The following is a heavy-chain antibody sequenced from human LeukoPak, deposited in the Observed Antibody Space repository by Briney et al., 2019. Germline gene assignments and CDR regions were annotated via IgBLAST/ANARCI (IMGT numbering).Heavy chain of an antibody. V-gene: IGHV3-23*01. Sequence: GGSLRLSCAASRFTLSTYGMSWVRQAPGKGLEWVSSISGSGGRTNYADSVKGRFTISRDNSKKTLYLQMNSLRDEDTAVYYCAKSSYYDSSGYYREYYFDFGGQGTLVTVSS. J-gene: IGHJ4*02. CDR3: AKSSYYDSSGYYREYYFDF. D-gene: IGHD3-22*01. CDR1: RFTLSTYG. CDR2: ISGSGGRT.